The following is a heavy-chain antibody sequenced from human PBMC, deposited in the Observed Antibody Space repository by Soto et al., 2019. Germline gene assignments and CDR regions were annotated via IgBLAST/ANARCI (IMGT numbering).Heavy chain of an antibody. D-gene: IGHD3-10*01. V-gene: IGHV1-2*04. CDR1: GYTVTGYY. CDR3: ARRLKDGGTYGMDV. J-gene: IGHJ6*02. Sequence: QVQLVQSGAEVKKPGASVTVSCKASGYTVTGYYMHWVRQAPGQGLEWMGWINPNRGGTKYEQKIQGWVTRTRDTAHSNTYMEVQRVESEGKAVYYSARRLKDGGTYGMDVWGQGTTVTVSS. CDR2: INPNRGGT.